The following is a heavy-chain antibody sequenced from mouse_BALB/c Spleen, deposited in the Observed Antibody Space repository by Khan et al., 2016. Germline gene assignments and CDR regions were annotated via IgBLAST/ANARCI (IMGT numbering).Heavy chain of an antibody. J-gene: IGHJ2*01. V-gene: IGHV1-4*01. D-gene: IGHD2-1*01. CDR3: ARSRRRGGNNHVDY. Sequence: QVQLQQSGAELARPGASVKMSCKASGYTFTIYTMHWVKQRPGQGLEWIGYINPSSGYTNYNQKFKDKATLTADKSFSTAYMQLSSLTSQDSAVYYWARSRRRGGNNHVDYQCQGNTHTVSS. CDR1: GYTFTIYT. CDR2: INPSSGYT.